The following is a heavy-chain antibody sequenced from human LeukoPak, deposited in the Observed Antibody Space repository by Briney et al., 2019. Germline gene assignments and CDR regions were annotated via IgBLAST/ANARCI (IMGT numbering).Heavy chain of an antibody. CDR1: GYTFTGYY. D-gene: IGHD4-17*01. CDR2: IRDSGTT. CDR3: ARAGITTVTTRYFQY. J-gene: IGHJ1*01. V-gene: IGHV1-46*01. Sequence: ASVKVSCKASGYTFTGYYMHWVRQAPGQGLEWMGIIRDSGTTIYPQKFQGRVTMTRDTSTSTVYMEVSSLRSEDTAVYYCARAGITTVTTRYFQYWGQGTLVTVSS.